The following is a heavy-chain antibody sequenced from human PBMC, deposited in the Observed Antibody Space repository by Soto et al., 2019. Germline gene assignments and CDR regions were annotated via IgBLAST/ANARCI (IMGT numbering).Heavy chain of an antibody. V-gene: IGHV2-5*01. CDR1: GFSLSTSGVG. CDR2: IYWNDDK. D-gene: IGHD3-22*01. CDR3: APRNTECGITMIVVVPRGNWFDP. Sequence: QITLKESGPTLVKPTQTLTLTCTFSGFSLSTSGVGVGWIRQPPGKALEWLALIYWNDDKRYSPSLKSRLTITKDTSKNQVVLTMTNMDPVDTATYCCAPRNTECGITMIVVVPRGNWFDPWGQGTLVTVSS. J-gene: IGHJ5*02.